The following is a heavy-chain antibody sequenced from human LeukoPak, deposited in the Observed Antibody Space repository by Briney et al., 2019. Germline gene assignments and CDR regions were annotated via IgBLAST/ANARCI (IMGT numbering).Heavy chain of an antibody. CDR1: GGTFSSYA. V-gene: IGHV1-69*06. D-gene: IGHD3-10*01. Sequence: GASVKVSCKASGGTFSSYAISWVRQAPGQGLEWMGGIIPIFGTADYAQKFQGRVTITADKSTSTAYMELSSLRSDDTAVYYCARSVPGGIDYWGQGTLVTVSS. J-gene: IGHJ4*02. CDR3: ARSVPGGIDY. CDR2: IIPIFGTA.